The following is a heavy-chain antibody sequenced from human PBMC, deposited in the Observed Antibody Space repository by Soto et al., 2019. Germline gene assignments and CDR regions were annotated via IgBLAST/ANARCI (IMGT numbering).Heavy chain of an antibody. D-gene: IGHD1-26*01. V-gene: IGHV4-39*01. Sequence: SETLSLTCTVPGGSISSSSYYWGWIRQPPGKGLEWIGSIYYSGSTYYNPSLKSRVTISVDTSKNQFSLKLSSVTAADTAVYYCARTLGTIRYGAVDYWGQGTLVTVSS. J-gene: IGHJ4*02. CDR3: ARTLGTIRYGAVDY. CDR1: GGSISSSSYY. CDR2: IYYSGST.